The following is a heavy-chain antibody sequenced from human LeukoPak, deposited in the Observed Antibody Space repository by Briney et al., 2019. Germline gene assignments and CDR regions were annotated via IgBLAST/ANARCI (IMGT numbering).Heavy chain of an antibody. CDR1: GFTFSSYA. J-gene: IGHJ4*02. Sequence: PGGSLRLSCATSGFTFSSYAIAWVRQAPGKGLEWVSYISRNSDTIYYADTVKGRFTISRDNAKNSLYLQMNSLRAEDTAVYYCARDGGSQGEFDYWGQGTLVTVSS. CDR3: ARDGGSQGEFDY. CDR2: ISRNSDTI. D-gene: IGHD3-16*01. V-gene: IGHV3-48*01.